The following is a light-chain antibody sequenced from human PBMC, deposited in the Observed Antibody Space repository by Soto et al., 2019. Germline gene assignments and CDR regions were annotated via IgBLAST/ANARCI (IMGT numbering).Light chain of an antibody. Sequence: IVLTQSPCTVSLYPGESPTLSCRASQSVTSNYIAWYQQKPGQAPRLLIYRASTRATGIPDRFSGSGSGTDFTLTISSLEPEDFAVYYCQQRSNWPRTFGQGTKVDIK. CDR1: QSVTSNY. CDR2: RAS. J-gene: IGKJ1*01. CDR3: QQRSNWPRT. V-gene: IGKV3D-20*02.